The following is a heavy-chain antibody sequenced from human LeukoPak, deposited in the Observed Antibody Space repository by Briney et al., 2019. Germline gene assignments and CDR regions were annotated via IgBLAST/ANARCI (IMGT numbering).Heavy chain of an antibody. CDR1: GYTFTSYG. D-gene: IGHD6-13*01. V-gene: IGHV1-18*01. CDR3: ASSCSSSWYAAFDY. CDR2: ISAYNGNT. J-gene: IGHJ4*02. Sequence: ASVKVSCKASGYTFTSYGISWVRQAPGQGLEWMGWISAYNGNTNYAQKLQGRVTMTTDTSTSTAYMELRSLRSDDTAVYYCASSCSSSWYAAFDYWGQGTLVTVSS.